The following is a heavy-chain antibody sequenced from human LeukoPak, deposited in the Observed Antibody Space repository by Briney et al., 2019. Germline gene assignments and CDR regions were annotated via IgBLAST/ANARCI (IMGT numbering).Heavy chain of an antibody. J-gene: IGHJ4*02. V-gene: IGHV4-39*07. D-gene: IGHD5-24*01. Sequence: PSETLSLTCTVSGGSISSNGYYWAWFRQPPGKGLEWIGSIYYSGSTNYNPSLKSRVTISVDTSKNQFSLKLSSVTAADTAVYYCARAKMRRWLQQFDYWGQGTLVTVSS. CDR1: GGSISSNGYY. CDR2: IYYSGST. CDR3: ARAKMRRWLQQFDY.